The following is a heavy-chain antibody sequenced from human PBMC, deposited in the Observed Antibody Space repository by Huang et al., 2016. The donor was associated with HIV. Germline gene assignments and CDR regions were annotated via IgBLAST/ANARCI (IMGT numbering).Heavy chain of an antibody. CDR1: GGSFSGYY. V-gene: IGHV4-34*01. J-gene: IGHJ6*03. CDR3: ARGQGGYYYYYMDV. Sequence: QVQLQQWGAGLLRPSETLSLTCAVYGGSFSGYYGTWIRQPPGKGLEWIGEINHSEGTNYNPSLKGRGTIAVETSRNQFSLTLTSVTAADTAVYYCARGQGGYYYYYMDVWGKGTTVTVSS. CDR2: INHSEGT.